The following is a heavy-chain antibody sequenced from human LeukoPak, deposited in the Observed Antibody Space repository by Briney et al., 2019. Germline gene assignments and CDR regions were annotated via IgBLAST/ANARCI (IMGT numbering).Heavy chain of an antibody. J-gene: IGHJ3*02. CDR3: ARDELRGGPRGDAFDI. D-gene: IGHD3-10*01. CDR1: GFTFSTYA. V-gene: IGHV3-23*01. Sequence: GGSLRLSCAASGFTFSTYAMSWVRQAPGKGLEWVSSISGSGGNTYYADSVKGRFTVSRDNSKNTLYLQMNSLRAEDTAVYYCARDELRGGPRGDAFDIWGQGTMVTVSS. CDR2: ISGSGGNT.